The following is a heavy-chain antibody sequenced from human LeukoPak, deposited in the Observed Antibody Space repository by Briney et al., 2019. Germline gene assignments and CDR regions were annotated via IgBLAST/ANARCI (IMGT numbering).Heavy chain of an antibody. CDR3: ARLKWELSTSYYYYYGMDV. Sequence: GGSLRLSCAASGFTFSSYSMNWVRQAPGKGLEWVSSISSSSSYIYYADSVKGRFTISRDNAKNSLYLQMNSLRAEDTAVYYCARLKWELSTSYYYYYGMDVWGQGTTVTVSS. D-gene: IGHD1-26*01. CDR1: GFTFSSYS. CDR2: ISSSSSYI. J-gene: IGHJ6*02. V-gene: IGHV3-21*01.